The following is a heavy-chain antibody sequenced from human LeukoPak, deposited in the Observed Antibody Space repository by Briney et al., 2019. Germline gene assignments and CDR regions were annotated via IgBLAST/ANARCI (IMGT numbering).Heavy chain of an antibody. CDR2: IYYSGST. Sequence: SETLSLTCTVSGGSVSSGSYYWSWIRQPPGKGLEWIGYIYYSGSTNYNPSLKSRVTISVDTSKNQFSLKLSSVTAADTAVYYCARSEGYYDSSGCFDYWGQGTLVTVSS. CDR1: GGSVSSGSYY. J-gene: IGHJ4*02. D-gene: IGHD3-22*01. V-gene: IGHV4-61*01. CDR3: ARSEGYYDSSGCFDY.